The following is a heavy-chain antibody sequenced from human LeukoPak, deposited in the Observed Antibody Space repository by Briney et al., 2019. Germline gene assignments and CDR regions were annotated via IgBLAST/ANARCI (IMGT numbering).Heavy chain of an antibody. J-gene: IGHJ6*03. D-gene: IGHD6-13*01. CDR1: GYTFTSYY. V-gene: IGHV1-46*01. CDR3: ASHLRIAAADDLYYYYMDV. CDR2: INPSGGST. Sequence: GASVKVSCKASGYTFTSYYMHWVRQAPGQGLEWMGIINPSGGSTSYAQKFQGRVTMTRDMSTSTVYMELSSLRSEDTAVDYCASHLRIAAADDLYYYYMDVWGKGTTVTVSS.